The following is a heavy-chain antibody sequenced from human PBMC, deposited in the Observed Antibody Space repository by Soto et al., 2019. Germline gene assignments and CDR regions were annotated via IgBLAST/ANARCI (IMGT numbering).Heavy chain of an antibody. V-gene: IGHV4-4*07. J-gene: IGHJ5*02. Sequence: SETLSLTCTVSGGSISSYYWGWIRQPAGKXLEWIGRIYTSGSTNYNPSLKSRVTMSVDTSKNQFSLKLSSVTAADTAVYYCARDNCSGGSCYPYNWFDPWGQGTLVTVSS. CDR2: IYTSGST. CDR3: ARDNCSGGSCYPYNWFDP. CDR1: GGSISSYY. D-gene: IGHD2-15*01.